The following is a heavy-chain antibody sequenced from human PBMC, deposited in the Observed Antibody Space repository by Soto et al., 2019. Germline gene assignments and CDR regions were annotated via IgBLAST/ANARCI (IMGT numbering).Heavy chain of an antibody. D-gene: IGHD5-18*01. CDR3: ARDCGYSYGLYYFDY. J-gene: IGHJ4*02. CDR2: INHSGST. Sequence: SETLSLTCAVYGGSFNGYYWSWIRQPPGKGLEWIGEINHSGSTNYNPSLKSRVTISVDTSKNQFSLKLSSVTAADTAVYYCARDCGYSYGLYYFDYWGRGTLVTVS. V-gene: IGHV4-34*01. CDR1: GGSFNGYY.